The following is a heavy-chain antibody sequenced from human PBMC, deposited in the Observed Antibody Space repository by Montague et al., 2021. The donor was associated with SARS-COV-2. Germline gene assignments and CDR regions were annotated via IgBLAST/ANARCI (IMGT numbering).Heavy chain of an antibody. Sequence: SETLSLTCTVSGYSTTNGYYWAWIRQPPGKGLERIGMIYHSGDSYYNPSLKSRVTISVDTSKNQFSLRLSDVSAADTALYYCARVPDPMRFHSDASEYYSYFDSWGQGALVTVSS. J-gene: IGHJ4*02. CDR2: IYHSGDS. CDR1: GYSTTNGYY. V-gene: IGHV4-38-2*02. CDR3: ARVPDPMRFHSDASEYYSYFDS. D-gene: IGHD2/OR15-2a*01.